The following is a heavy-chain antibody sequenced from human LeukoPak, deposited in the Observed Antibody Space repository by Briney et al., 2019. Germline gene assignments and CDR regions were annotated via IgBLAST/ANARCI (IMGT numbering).Heavy chain of an antibody. CDR1: GYTFTGYY. J-gene: IGHJ5*01. D-gene: IGHD6-19*01. CDR2: INPNSGGT. Sequence: VASVKVSCKASGYTFTGYYKHWVRQAPGQGLEWMGRINPNSGGTNYAQKCQGRVTMTRDTSISTAYMELSRLRSDDTAVYYCAGEKQWLAREVFDPWGEGTLVTVSS. V-gene: IGHV1-2*06. CDR3: AGEKQWLAREVFDP.